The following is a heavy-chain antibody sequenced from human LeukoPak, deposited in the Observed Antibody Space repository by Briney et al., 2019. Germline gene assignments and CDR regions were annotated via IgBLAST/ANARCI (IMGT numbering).Heavy chain of an antibody. CDR1: GGTFSSYA. CDR3: ARVGEDIEVVPRYRYYYYYMDV. V-gene: IGHV1-69*13. Sequence: SVKVSCKASGGTFSSYAISWVRQAPGQGLEWMGGIIPIFGTANYAQKFQGRVTITADESTSTAYMELSSLRSEDTAVYYCARVGEDIEVVPRYRYYYYYMDVWGKGTTVTVSS. CDR2: IIPIFGTA. D-gene: IGHD2-2*01. J-gene: IGHJ6*03.